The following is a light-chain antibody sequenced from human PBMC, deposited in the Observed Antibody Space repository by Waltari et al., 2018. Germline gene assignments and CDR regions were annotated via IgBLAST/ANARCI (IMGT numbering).Light chain of an antibody. CDR2: SAS. CDR1: QNVGHS. J-gene: IGKJ2*01. Sequence: DIQMTQSPSTLSASVGDRVTITCRASQNVGHSLAWHQQKPGKAPKLLIYSASSLENEVPSRFSGSGPGTEFTLTISSLQPDDLATYYCQQYEGYSTFGQGTKVEIK. V-gene: IGKV1-5*03. CDR3: QQYEGYST.